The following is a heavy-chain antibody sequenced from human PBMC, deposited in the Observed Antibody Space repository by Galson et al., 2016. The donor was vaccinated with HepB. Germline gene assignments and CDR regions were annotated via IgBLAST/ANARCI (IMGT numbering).Heavy chain of an antibody. Sequence: SLRLSCAASGFTVRSNYMHWVRQAPGKGLEWVSVIHSGGATYYAGSVVGRFSISRDNSKNTMDLHMSGLRAEDTAGYYCARSLGSTTNYGLDVWGQGTAVSVS. CDR2: IHSGGAT. CDR3: ARSLGSTTNYGLDV. V-gene: IGHV3-53*01. CDR1: GFTVRSNY. J-gene: IGHJ6*02. D-gene: IGHD1-26*01.